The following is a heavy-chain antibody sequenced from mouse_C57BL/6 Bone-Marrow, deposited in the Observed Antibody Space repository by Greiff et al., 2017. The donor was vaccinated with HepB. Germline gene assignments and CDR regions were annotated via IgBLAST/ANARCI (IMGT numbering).Heavy chain of an antibody. V-gene: IGHV3-6*01. D-gene: IGHD1-1*01. CDR2: ISYDGSN. Sequence: EVQLQESGPGLVKPSQSLSLTCSVPGYSITSGYYWNWIRQFPGNKLAWMGYISYDGSNNYNPSLKNRISITRDTSKNQFFLKLNSVTTEDTATYYCARGTTVVDYAMDYWGQGTSVTVSS. CDR1: GYSITSGYY. CDR3: ARGTTVVDYAMDY. J-gene: IGHJ4*01.